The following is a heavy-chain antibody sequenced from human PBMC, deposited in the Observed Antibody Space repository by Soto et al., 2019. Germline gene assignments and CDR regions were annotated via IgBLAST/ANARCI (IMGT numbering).Heavy chain of an antibody. CDR1: GFSLTVYS. CDR3: ARGLQGFDY. Sequence: QVQLVESGGGVVQPGRSLRLSCRISGFSLTVYSMNWVRQAPAKGLEWVAVIQPDGVTKHYADSVQGRFVISGDNSKNTLYLEMDSLTPEDTAVYYCARGLQGFDYWGQGTLVTVSS. CDR2: IQPDGVTK. V-gene: IGHV3-30*09. J-gene: IGHJ4*02.